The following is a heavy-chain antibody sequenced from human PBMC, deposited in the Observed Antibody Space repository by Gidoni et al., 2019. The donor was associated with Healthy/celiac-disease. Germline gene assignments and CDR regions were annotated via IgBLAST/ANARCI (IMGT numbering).Heavy chain of an antibody. D-gene: IGHD2-15*01. V-gene: IGHV3-48*02. J-gene: IGHJ6*02. Sequence: EVQLVESGGGLVQPGGSLRLSCAASGFTLSSYSMNWVRQAPGKGLEWVSYISSSSSTIYYADSVKGRFTISRDNAKNSLYLQMNSLGDEDTAVYYCARGGLSGGSLRGGVWGQGTTVTVSS. CDR3: ARGGLSGGSLRGGV. CDR2: ISSSSSTI. CDR1: GFTLSSYS.